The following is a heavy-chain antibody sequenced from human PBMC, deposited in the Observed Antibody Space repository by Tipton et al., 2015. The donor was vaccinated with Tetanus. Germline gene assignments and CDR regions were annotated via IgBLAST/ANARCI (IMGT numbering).Heavy chain of an antibody. D-gene: IGHD1-26*01. Sequence: QSGPEVKKPGASVKVSCKASGYTFTDYYMHWVRQAPGQGLEWMGRINPNSGGTNYAQKFQGRVTMTRDTSISTAYMELSRLRSDDTAVYYCARSPGGSGSYTDYWGQGTLVTVSS. V-gene: IGHV1-2*06. CDR3: ARSPGGSGSYTDY. J-gene: IGHJ4*02. CDR2: INPNSGGT. CDR1: GYTFTDYY.